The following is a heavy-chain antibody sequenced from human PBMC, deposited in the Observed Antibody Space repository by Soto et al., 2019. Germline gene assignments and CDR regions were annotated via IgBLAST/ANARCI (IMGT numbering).Heavy chain of an antibody. CDR3: ARDGIRASVTDHFDY. CDR1: GFTFSSYA. Sequence: GGSLRLSCAASGFTFSSYAMTWVRQAPGKGLEWVSVISVSGDSTYYADSVKGRFTITRDNSKSTLYLQMNSLRAEDTALYYCARDGIRASVTDHFDYWGQGTLVTVS. D-gene: IGHD2-21*02. V-gene: IGHV3-23*01. J-gene: IGHJ4*02. CDR2: ISVSGDST.